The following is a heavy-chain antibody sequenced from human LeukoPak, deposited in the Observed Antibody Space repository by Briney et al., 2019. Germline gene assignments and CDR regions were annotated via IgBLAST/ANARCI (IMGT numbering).Heavy chain of an antibody. CDR2: IYYSGST. CDR3: AACDYGDYFDY. V-gene: IGHV4-59*01. CDR1: GGSISSYY. J-gene: IGHJ4*02. D-gene: IGHD4-17*01. Sequence: PSETLSLTCTVSGGSISSYYWSWIRQPPGKGLGWIGYIYYSGSTNYNPSLKSRVTISVDTSKNQFSLKLSSVTAADTAVYYCAACDYGDYFDYWGQGTLVTVSS.